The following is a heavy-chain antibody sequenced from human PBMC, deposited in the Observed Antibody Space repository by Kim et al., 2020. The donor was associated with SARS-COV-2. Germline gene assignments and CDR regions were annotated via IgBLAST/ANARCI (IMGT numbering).Heavy chain of an antibody. CDR3: AKGAPSLYYFDY. D-gene: IGHD1-26*01. V-gene: IGHV3-9*01. Sequence: GYGDSGKGRFTISRDNAKNSLYLQMNSLRAEDTALYYCAKGAPSLYYFDYWGQGTLVTVS. J-gene: IGHJ4*02.